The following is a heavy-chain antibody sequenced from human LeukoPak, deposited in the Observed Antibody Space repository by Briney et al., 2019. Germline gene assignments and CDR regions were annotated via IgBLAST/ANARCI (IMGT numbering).Heavy chain of an antibody. J-gene: IGHJ4*02. Sequence: GGSLRLSCVASGFPFSSYWMTWVRQAPGKGLEWVSYISSSSSTIYYADSVKGRFTISRDNAKNSLYLQMNSLRAEDTAVYYCARLAGELWFEHDYWGQGTLVTVSS. CDR3: ARLAGELWFEHDY. CDR1: GFPFSSYW. D-gene: IGHD3-10*01. V-gene: IGHV3-48*01. CDR2: ISSSSSTI.